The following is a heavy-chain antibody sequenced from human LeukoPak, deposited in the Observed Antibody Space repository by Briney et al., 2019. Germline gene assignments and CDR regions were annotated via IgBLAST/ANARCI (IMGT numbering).Heavy chain of an antibody. CDR2: ISSSGSTI. CDR1: GFTFSSYE. J-gene: IGHJ4*02. Sequence: GGSLRLSCAASGFTFSSYEMNWVRQAPGKGLEWVSYISSSGSTIYYADSVKGRFTISRDNAKNSLYLQTNSLRAEDTAVYYCARDRFGGSGSYYDYWGQGTLVTVSS. V-gene: IGHV3-48*03. D-gene: IGHD3-10*01. CDR3: ARDRFGGSGSYYDY.